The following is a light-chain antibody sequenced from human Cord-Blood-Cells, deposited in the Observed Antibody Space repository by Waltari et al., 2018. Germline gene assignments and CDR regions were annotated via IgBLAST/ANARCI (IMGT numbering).Light chain of an antibody. Sequence: EIVMTQSPATPTVSPGERATLSCRASQRVSSNLAWYQQKPGQAPRLRIYGESTRATGIPARFSGSGSGTEFTLTISSLQSEDFAVYYCQQYNNWPLTFGGGTKVEIK. CDR2: GES. CDR3: QQYNNWPLT. J-gene: IGKJ4*01. V-gene: IGKV3-15*01. CDR1: QRVSSN.